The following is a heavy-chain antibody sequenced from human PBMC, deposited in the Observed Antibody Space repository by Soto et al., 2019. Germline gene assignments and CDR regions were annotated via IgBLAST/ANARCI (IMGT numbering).Heavy chain of an antibody. J-gene: IGHJ6*03. V-gene: IGHV1-8*01. Sequence: QVQLVQSGAEVKKPGASVKVSCKASGYTFTSYDINWVRQATGQGLEWMGWMNPNSGNTGYAQKFQGRVTMTRNTSISTDYMEQSSLRSEDTAVYYCPRCRYDFWSGYLSSMDVWGKGTTVTVSS. CDR3: PRCRYDFWSGYLSSMDV. CDR1: GYTFTSYD. D-gene: IGHD3-3*01. CDR2: MNPNSGNT.